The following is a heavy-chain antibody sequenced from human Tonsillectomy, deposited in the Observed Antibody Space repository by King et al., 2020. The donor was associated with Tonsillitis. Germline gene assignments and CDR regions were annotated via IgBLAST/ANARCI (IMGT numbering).Heavy chain of an antibody. CDR1: GFTFSYYG. V-gene: IGHV3-33*01. J-gene: IGHJ4*02. Sequence: VQLVESGGGVVQPGRSLRLSCAASGFTFSYYGMHWVRQAPGKGLEWGALIWYDGSNKYYADSVKGRFTISRDNSKNTLFLQMNSLRAEDTAVYYCVRGTRLGYYFDYWGQGTLVTVSS. CDR2: IWYDGSNK. D-gene: IGHD1-7*01. CDR3: VRGTRLGYYFDY.